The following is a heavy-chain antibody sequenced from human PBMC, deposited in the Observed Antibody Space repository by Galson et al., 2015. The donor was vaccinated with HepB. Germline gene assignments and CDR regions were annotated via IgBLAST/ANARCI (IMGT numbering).Heavy chain of an antibody. CDR2: IKQDGSEK. CDR3: AHQSGSYGYDYFDY. J-gene: IGHJ4*02. Sequence: SLRLSCAASGFTFSSYWMSWVRQAPGKGLEWVANIKQDGSEKYYVDSVKGRFTISRDNAKNSLYLQMNSLRAEDTAVYYCAHQSGSYGYDYFDYWGQGTLVTVSS. D-gene: IGHD1-26*01. CDR1: GFTFSSYW. V-gene: IGHV3-7*01.